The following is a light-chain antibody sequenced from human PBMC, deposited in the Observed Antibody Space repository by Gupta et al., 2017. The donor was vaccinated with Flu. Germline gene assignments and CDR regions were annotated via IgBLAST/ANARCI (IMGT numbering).Light chain of an antibody. CDR3: HQYYSIPVT. J-gene: IGKJ2*01. CDR2: GAS. V-gene: IGKV4-1*01. Sequence: NCKSSQSVLYTSNNKNYLAWYQQKPGQSPKVLFYGASTREAGVPDRFSGSGSGTDFPLTSSSLQAEDVAVYFCHQYYSIPVTFGQGTKLEIK. CDR1: QSVLYTSNNKNY.